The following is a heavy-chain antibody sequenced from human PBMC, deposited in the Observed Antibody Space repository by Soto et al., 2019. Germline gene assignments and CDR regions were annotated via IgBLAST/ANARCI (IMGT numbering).Heavy chain of an antibody. J-gene: IGHJ6*03. CDR1: GFTFSSYA. D-gene: IGHD3-3*01. Sequence: GGSLRLSCAASGFTFSSYAMSWVRQAPGKGLEWVSAISGSGGSTYYADSVKGRFTISRDNSKNTLYLQMNSLRAEDTAVYYCANDFLPTRDNSLRFLEGGLTYYYYYYMDVWGKGTTVTVSS. CDR2: ISGSGGST. V-gene: IGHV3-23*01. CDR3: ANDFLPTRDNSLRFLEGGLTYYYYYYMDV.